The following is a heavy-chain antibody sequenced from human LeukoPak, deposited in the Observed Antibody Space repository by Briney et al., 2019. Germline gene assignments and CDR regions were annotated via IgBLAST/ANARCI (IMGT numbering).Heavy chain of an antibody. CDR2: ISGNGGST. CDR3: ARVIAAAGLYYYYYMDV. J-gene: IGHJ6*03. CDR1: GFTFSSYA. Sequence: GGSLRLSCAASGFTFSSYAMSWVRQAPGKGLEWVSIISGNGGSTYYADSVKGRFTISRDNSKNTLHLQMNSLRAEDTAVYYCARVIAAAGLYYYYYMDVWGKGTTVTVSS. V-gene: IGHV3-23*01. D-gene: IGHD6-13*01.